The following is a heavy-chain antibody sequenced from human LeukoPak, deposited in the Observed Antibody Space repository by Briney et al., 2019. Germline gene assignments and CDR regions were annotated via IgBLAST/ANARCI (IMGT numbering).Heavy chain of an antibody. V-gene: IGHV4-4*09. CDR2: IYSSGST. J-gene: IGHJ5*02. CDR1: GGSITNHY. D-gene: IGHD6-13*01. CDR3: ARHSSTWYQFAP. Sequence: PSETLSLTCTVSGGSITNHYWSWIRQPPGKGLEWIGYIYSSGSTNYNPPLKRRVTISVDTSKNQVSLKLSSVTAADTAVYYCARHSSTWYQFAPWGQGALVTVSS.